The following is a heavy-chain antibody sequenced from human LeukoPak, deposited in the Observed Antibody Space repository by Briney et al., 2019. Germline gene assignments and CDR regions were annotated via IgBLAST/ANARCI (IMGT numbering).Heavy chain of an antibody. V-gene: IGHV3-11*01. Sequence: PGGSLRLSCTASGFTFSDYYMSWIRQAPGKGLEWLSYIGRSGSIINYRDSVRGRFTISRDNAKNSVYLQMNSLRAEDTAVYYCARGVGYCSGGRCYPNWFDPWGQGTLVTVSS. CDR1: GFTFSDYY. CDR3: ARGVGYCSGGRCYPNWFDP. D-gene: IGHD2-15*01. J-gene: IGHJ5*02. CDR2: IGRSGSII.